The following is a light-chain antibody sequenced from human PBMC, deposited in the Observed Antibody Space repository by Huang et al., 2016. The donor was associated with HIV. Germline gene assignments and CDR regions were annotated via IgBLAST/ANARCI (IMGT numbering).Light chain of an antibody. CDR2: DES. V-gene: IGKV3-15*01. J-gene: IGKJ1*01. Sequence: EIVMTQSPAILSVSPGERATLSCRASQSVGSDLAWYQLKPDQAPRLLVYDESTRATDIPARFSGSGSGTEFTLSISSLQSEDFAVYYCQQYHNWPPWTFGQGTKVEIK. CDR3: QQYHNWPPWT. CDR1: QSVGSD.